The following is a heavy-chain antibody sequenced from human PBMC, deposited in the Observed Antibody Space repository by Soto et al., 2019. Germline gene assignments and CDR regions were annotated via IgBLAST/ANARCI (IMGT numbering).Heavy chain of an antibody. V-gene: IGHV5-51*01. Sequence: GESLKISCKGSGYSFTSYWIGWVRQMPGKGLEWMGIIYPGDSDTRYSPSFQGQVTISADKSISTAYLQWSSPKASDTAMYYCARLTVDTAMVSYYYYYYGMDVWGQGTTVTVSS. CDR3: ARLTVDTAMVSYYYYYYGMDV. CDR1: GYSFTSYW. D-gene: IGHD5-18*01. CDR2: IYPGDSDT. J-gene: IGHJ6*02.